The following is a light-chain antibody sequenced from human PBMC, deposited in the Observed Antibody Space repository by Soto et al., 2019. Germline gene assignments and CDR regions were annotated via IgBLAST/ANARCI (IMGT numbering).Light chain of an antibody. Sequence: QSALTQPASVAGSPGQSITISCIGTSRDVGGYNYVSWYQHHPGKAPKLMIYDVSYRPSGVSNRFSGSKSGNTASLTISGLQAEDEADYYCSSYTSSNTYVFGPGTKVTVL. CDR1: SRDVGGYNY. CDR3: SSYTSSNTYV. CDR2: DVS. V-gene: IGLV2-14*01. J-gene: IGLJ1*01.